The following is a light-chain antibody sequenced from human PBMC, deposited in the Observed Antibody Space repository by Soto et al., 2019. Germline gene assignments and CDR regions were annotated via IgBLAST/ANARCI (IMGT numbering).Light chain of an antibody. CDR2: DVS. CDR1: SSDVGGYNY. CDR3: NSYTTSNTRQIV. J-gene: IGLJ1*01. V-gene: IGLV2-14*01. Sequence: QSVLTQPASVSGSPGQSITISCTGTSSDVGGYNYVSWYQQHPGKAPKFMIYDVSNRPSGVSTRFSGSKSGNTASLTISGLQAEDEDDYYCNSYTTSNTRQIVFGTGTKVTVL.